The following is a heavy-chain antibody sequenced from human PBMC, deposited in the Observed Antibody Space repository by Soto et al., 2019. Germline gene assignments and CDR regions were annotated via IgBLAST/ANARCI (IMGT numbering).Heavy chain of an antibody. CDR1: GGTFSSYA. J-gene: IGHJ2*01. Sequence: QVQLVQSGAEVKKPGSSVKVSCKASGGTFSSYAISWVRQAPGQGLAWMGGIIPIFGTANYAQKFQGRVTITADKSTSTAYRELSSLRSEDTAVYYCARYSVAGTRYVYWYFDLWGRGTLVTVSS. CDR2: IIPIFGTA. V-gene: IGHV1-69*06. CDR3: ARYSVAGTRYVYWYFDL. D-gene: IGHD6-19*01.